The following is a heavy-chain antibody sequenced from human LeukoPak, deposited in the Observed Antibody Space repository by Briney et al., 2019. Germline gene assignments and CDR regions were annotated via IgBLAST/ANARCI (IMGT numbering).Heavy chain of an antibody. CDR2: MNPNRGNT. J-gene: IGHJ6*02. V-gene: IGHV1-8*01. D-gene: IGHD3-10*01. CDR3: ARAKGGGTMVRGVRWYYYYGMDV. Sequence: ASVKVSCKASGYTFTSYDINWVRQATGQGLEWMGWMNPNRGNTGYAQKFQGRVTMTRNTSISTAYMELSSLRSEDTAVYYCARAKGGGTMVRGVRWYYYYGMDVWGQGTTVTVSS. CDR1: GYTFTSYD.